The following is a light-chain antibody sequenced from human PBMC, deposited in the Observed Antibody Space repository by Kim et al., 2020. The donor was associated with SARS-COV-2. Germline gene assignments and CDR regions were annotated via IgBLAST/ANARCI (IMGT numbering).Light chain of an antibody. CDR1: DDSSCY. CDR2: AAS. CDR3: QELNSFPP. Sequence: SAVVGDSVIITWRGNDDSSCYLAWYQQQPENAHNLLFSAASMLHSGVPSMFSGSGSGTDFTLTNTRLQHEDFATYYYQELNSFPPFGRGTRLEIK. J-gene: IGKJ5*01. V-gene: IGKV1-9*01.